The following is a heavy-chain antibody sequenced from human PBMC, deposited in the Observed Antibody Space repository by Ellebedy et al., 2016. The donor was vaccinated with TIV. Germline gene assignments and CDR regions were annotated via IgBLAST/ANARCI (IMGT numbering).Heavy chain of an antibody. V-gene: IGHV1-2*02. CDR3: AREWQWLAHFDY. J-gene: IGHJ4*02. Sequence: ASVKVSCKASGYTFTVYYMHWVRQAPGQGLKWMGWINPYSGGTNYAQKFQGRGTMTRDTSISTAYMELSRLRSDDTDVYYCAREWQWLAHFDYWGQGTLVTVSS. D-gene: IGHD6-19*01. CDR2: INPYSGGT. CDR1: GYTFTVYY.